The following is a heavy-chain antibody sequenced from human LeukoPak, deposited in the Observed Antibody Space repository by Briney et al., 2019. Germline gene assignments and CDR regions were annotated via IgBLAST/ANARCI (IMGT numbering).Heavy chain of an antibody. D-gene: IGHD6-19*01. CDR1: GGTFSSYA. J-gene: IGHJ4*02. CDR3: ARGGSVAAANTYDY. V-gene: IGHV1-8*02. CDR2: MNPNSGNT. Sequence: ASVKVSCKASGGTFSSYAISWVRQATGQGLEWMGWMNPNSGNTGYAQKFQGRVTMTRNTSISTAYMELSSLRSEDTAVYYCARGGSVAAANTYDYWGQGTLVTVSS.